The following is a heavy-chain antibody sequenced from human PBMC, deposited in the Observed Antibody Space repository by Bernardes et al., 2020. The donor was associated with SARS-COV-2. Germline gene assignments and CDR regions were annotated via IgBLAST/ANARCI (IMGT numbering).Heavy chain of an antibody. CDR3: TTDPNIVVVVAAPRAFDI. Sequence: GSLRLSCAASGVTFSNAWMSWVRKAPGKGLEWVGRIKSKTDGGTTDYAAPVKGRFTISRDDSKNTLYLQMNSLKTEDTAVYYCTTDPNIVVVVAAPRAFDIWGQGTMVTVSS. J-gene: IGHJ3*02. CDR1: GVTFSNAW. CDR2: IKSKTDGGTT. D-gene: IGHD2-15*01. V-gene: IGHV3-15*01.